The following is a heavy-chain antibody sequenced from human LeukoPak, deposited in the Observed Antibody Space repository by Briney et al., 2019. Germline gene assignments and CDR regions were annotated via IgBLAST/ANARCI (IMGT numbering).Heavy chain of an antibody. Sequence: ASVKVSCKASGYTFTTYYMHWVRQAPGQGLEWMGWINPNSGGTVYAQNFQGRVTMTRDPSISIVYMELSSLRSDDTAVYYCASSGSSIQFDPWGQGTLVTVSS. V-gene: IGHV1-2*02. CDR3: ASSGSSIQFDP. D-gene: IGHD1-26*01. J-gene: IGHJ5*02. CDR2: INPNSGGT. CDR1: GYTFTTYY.